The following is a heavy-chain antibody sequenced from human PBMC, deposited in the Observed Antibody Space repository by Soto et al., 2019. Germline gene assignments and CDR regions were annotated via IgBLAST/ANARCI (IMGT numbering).Heavy chain of an antibody. CDR1: GFTVSSNY. D-gene: IGHD1-1*01. CDR3: ARGGSRRLQLLFVFDS. V-gene: IGHV3-53*01. Sequence: VQLVESGGGVVQPGRSLRLSCAASGFTVSSNYMTWVRQAPGKGLEWVSVIYSGGSTYYADSVKDRFTISRDNSKNTLYLQMNGLRAEDTAVYYCARGGSRRLQLLFVFDSWGQGTLVTVSS. J-gene: IGHJ4*02. CDR2: IYSGGST.